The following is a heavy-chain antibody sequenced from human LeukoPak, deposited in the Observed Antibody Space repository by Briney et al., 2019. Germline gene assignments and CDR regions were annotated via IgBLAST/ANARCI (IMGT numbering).Heavy chain of an antibody. CDR3: ARLDHSVSGDRRYFDY. D-gene: IGHD3-10*01. V-gene: IGHV4-39*01. Sequence: SETLSLTCTVSGGSISTSLYYWGWIRQPPGKGLDWIGTVYHSGTTYYNPSLKSRVTISIDRSKNQFSLRVSSVTAADTALYYCARLDHSVSGDRRYFDYWGQGILVTVSS. CDR2: VYHSGTT. J-gene: IGHJ4*02. CDR1: GGSISTSLYY.